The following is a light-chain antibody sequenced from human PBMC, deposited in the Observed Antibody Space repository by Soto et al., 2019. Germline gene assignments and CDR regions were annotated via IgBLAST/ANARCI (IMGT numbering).Light chain of an antibody. V-gene: IGKV3-20*01. CDR1: QSVISTY. CDR3: QQYGSSPFT. CDR2: GAS. Sequence: EIVLTQSPGTLSLSPGERATLSCRATQSVISTYLAWYQQKPGQAPRLLIYGASNRATGIPDRFRGSGSGTDFTLTINRLEPEDFAVYYCQQYGSSPFTFGPGTKVHIK. J-gene: IGKJ3*01.